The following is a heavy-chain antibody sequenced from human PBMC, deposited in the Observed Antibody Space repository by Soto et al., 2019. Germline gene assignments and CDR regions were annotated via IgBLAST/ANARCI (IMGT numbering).Heavy chain of an antibody. CDR1: GGSISSYY. Sequence: SETLSLTCTVSGGSISSYYWSWIRQPPGKGLEWIGYIYYSGSTNYNPSLKSRITISVDTSKNQFSLKLSTVTAADTAVYYGGSSSWYAPDPTEGNYYYYYGMDVWGQGTTVTVSS. D-gene: IGHD6-13*01. CDR2: IYYSGST. CDR3: GSSSWYAPDPTEGNYYYYYGMDV. V-gene: IGHV4-59*01. J-gene: IGHJ6*02.